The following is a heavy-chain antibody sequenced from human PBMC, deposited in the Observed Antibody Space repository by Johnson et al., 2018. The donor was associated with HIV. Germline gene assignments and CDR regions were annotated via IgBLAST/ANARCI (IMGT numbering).Heavy chain of an antibody. J-gene: IGHJ3*02. D-gene: IGHD6-6*01. CDR2: IHSDGSST. V-gene: IGHV3-20*04. CDR1: GFTFDDYA. Sequence: VQLVESGGGVVRPGGSLRLSCAASGFTFDDYAMSWVRQAPGKGLVWVSRIHSDGSSTRYAASVKGRFTISRDNAKNTLYLQMNSLRAEDTAVYYCARDRKWVAARSGDAFDIWGQGTMVTVSS. CDR3: ARDRKWVAARSGDAFDI.